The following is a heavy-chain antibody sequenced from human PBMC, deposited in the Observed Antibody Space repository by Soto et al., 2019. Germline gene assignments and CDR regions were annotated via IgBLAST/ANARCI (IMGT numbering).Heavy chain of an antibody. D-gene: IGHD2-8*02. V-gene: IGHV4-31*03. J-gene: IGHJ6*02. CDR1: GGSISSGGYY. CDR2: IYYSGST. Sequence: SETLSLTCTVSGGSISSGGYYWSWIRQHPGKGLEWIGYIYYSGSTYYNPSLKSRVTISVDTSKNQFSLKLSSVTAADTAVYCCARDSDWRSWYYGMDVWGQGTTVTVSS. CDR3: ARDSDWRSWYYGMDV.